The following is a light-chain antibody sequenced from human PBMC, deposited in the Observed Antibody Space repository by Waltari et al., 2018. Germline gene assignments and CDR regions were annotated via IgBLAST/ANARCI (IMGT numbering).Light chain of an antibody. CDR3: QQFENWPYT. V-gene: IGKV3-15*01. CDR1: QTISTT. J-gene: IGKJ2*01. CDR2: GAS. Sequence: EIVMTQLPATLAVSQGDTATLSCWASQTISTTIAWYQQKPGQAPKFLIYGASVRAPGIPARFSGSGSGTEYTLTIAGLQSEDFAVYYCQQFENWPYTFGQGTKLEIK.